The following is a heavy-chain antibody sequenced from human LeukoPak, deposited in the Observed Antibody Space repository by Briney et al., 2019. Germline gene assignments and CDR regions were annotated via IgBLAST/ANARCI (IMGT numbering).Heavy chain of an antibody. J-gene: IGHJ4*02. CDR3: ARDLGSSSYFDY. Sequence: SETLSLTCTVSGDSISGNYWTWIRQPPGKGLEWIGYIYYSGSTNYNPSLKSRVTMSVDTSKNQLPLNLSSVTAADTAMYYCARDLGSSSYFDYWGPGILVTVSS. CDR1: GDSISGNY. D-gene: IGHD6-19*01. CDR2: IYYSGST. V-gene: IGHV4-59*12.